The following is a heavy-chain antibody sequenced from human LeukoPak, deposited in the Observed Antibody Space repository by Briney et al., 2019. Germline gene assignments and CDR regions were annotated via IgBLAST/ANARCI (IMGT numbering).Heavy chain of an antibody. J-gene: IGHJ5*02. V-gene: IGHV4-34*01. CDR2: INHSGST. CDR1: GGSISSYY. D-gene: IGHD3-22*01. Sequence: QSSETLSLTCTVSGGSISSYYWSWIRQPPGKGLEWIGEINHSGSTNYNPSLKSRVTISVDTSKNQFSLKLSSVTAADTAVYYCARDWAEYYYDSSGYYYGEGRGNWFDPWGQGTLVTASS. CDR3: ARDWAEYYYDSSGYYYGEGRGNWFDP.